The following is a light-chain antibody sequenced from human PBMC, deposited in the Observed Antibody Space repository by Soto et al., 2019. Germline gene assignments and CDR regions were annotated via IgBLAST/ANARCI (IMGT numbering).Light chain of an antibody. CDR1: TGAVTNDHF. V-gene: IGLV7-46*01. J-gene: IGLJ1*01. Sequence: QAVVTQEPSLTVSPGGTVTLTCGSSTGAVTNDHFPYWFLQKPGQAPRTLIYDTNRKHSRTPARFSGSLLGGSAALTLSAAQPEDEAEYYCLLSYRGAYVFGTGTRLTVL. CDR2: DTN. CDR3: LLSYRGAYV.